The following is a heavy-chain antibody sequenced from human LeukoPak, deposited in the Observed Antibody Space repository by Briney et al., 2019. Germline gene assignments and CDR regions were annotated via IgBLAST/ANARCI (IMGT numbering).Heavy chain of an antibody. CDR1: GGSISSSSYY. J-gene: IGHJ4*02. Sequence: PSETLSLTCTVSGGSISSSSYYWGWIRQPPGKGLEWIGSIYYSGSTYYNPSLKSRVTISVDTSKNQFSLKLSSVTAADTAVYYCAREKSDYSYYDYWGQGTLVTVSS. D-gene: IGHD5-18*01. CDR3: AREKSDYSYYDY. V-gene: IGHV4-39*07. CDR2: IYYSGST.